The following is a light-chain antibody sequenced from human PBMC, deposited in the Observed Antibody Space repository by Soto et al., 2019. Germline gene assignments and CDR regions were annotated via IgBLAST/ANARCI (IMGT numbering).Light chain of an antibody. CDR1: SSDVGGYNY. Sequence: QSALTQPASVSGSPGQSITISCTGTSSDVGGYNYVSWYQHRPGKAPKLMIYEVSNRPSGVSNRFSGSKSGNTASLTISGLQAEDEADYYCSSYTGSSTPVFGGGTKLTVL. V-gene: IGLV2-14*01. CDR3: SSYTGSSTPV. CDR2: EVS. J-gene: IGLJ3*02.